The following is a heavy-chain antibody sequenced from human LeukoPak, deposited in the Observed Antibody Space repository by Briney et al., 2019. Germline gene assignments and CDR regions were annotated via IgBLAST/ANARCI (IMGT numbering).Heavy chain of an antibody. CDR3: ARDLNYYDSSGYGH. Sequence: GGSLRLSCAASGFTFSSYAMSWVRQAPGKGLEWVSAISGSGGRTNYADSVKGRFTISRDNSKNTLYLQMNSLRAEDTSVYYCARDLNYYDSSGYGHWGQGTLVTDSS. CDR1: GFTFSSYA. J-gene: IGHJ4*02. V-gene: IGHV3-23*01. D-gene: IGHD3-22*01. CDR2: ISGSGGRT.